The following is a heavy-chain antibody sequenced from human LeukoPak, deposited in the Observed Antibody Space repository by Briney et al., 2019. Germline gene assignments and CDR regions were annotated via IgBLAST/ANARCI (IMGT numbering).Heavy chain of an antibody. CDR1: GGSISSGGYY. CDR2: IYYSGST. D-gene: IGHD3-3*01. V-gene: IGHV4-31*03. CDR3: ARDHRPPRNYDFWSGYYATHYGMDV. J-gene: IGHJ6*02. Sequence: SETLSLTCTVSGGSISSGGYYWSWIRQHPGKGLEWIGYIYYSGSTYYNPSLKSRVTISVDTSKNQFSLKLSSVTAADTAVYYCARDHRPPRNYDFWSGYYATHYGMDVWGQGTTVTVSS.